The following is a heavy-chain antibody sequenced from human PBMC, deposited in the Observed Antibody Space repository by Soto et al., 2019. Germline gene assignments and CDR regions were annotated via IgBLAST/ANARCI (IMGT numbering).Heavy chain of an antibody. CDR2: IKPLGFST. CDR1: GYTFTSYN. Sequence: QVQLVQSGAEVQKPGASVKVSCKASGYTFTSYNMHWVRQAPGQGLEWVGMIKPLGFSTTYAQKYRGRVTMTRDTSTSIVYMELTKLRSEDTAEYYCARAAGRFGELCWFDPWGQGTLVTVSS. V-gene: IGHV1-46*01. J-gene: IGHJ5*02. CDR3: ARAAGRFGELCWFDP. D-gene: IGHD3-10*01.